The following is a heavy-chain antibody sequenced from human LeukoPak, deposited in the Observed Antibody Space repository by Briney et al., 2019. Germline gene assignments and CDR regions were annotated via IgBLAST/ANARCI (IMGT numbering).Heavy chain of an antibody. CDR2: ITGSGAGT. CDR3: AKDPNGDYIGAFAF. V-gene: IGHV3-23*01. J-gene: IGHJ3*01. Sequence: GSLRLSCAGSGFTFINYAMIWVRQAPGKGLEWVAAITGSGAGTYYADSVKGRFTVSRDNSKSTLYLQMNSLRPEDTAVYYCAKDPNGDYIGAFAFWGQGTMVTVSS. CDR1: GFTFINYA. D-gene: IGHD4-17*01.